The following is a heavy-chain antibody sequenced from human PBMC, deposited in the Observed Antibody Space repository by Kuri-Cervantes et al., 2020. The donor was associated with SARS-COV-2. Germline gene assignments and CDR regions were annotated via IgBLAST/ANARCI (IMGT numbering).Heavy chain of an antibody. CDR3: AKSMSIAAPASDY. V-gene: IGHV3-7*03. CDR2: VKQDGSET. Sequence: GGSLRLSCAASGFTVNYYWMTWVRQAPGGGLEWVANVKQDGSETYYVESVKGRFTISRDNSKNTLYLQMNSLRADDTAVYYCAKSMSIAAPASDYWGQGTLVTVSS. D-gene: IGHD6-13*01. J-gene: IGHJ4*02. CDR1: GFTVNYYW.